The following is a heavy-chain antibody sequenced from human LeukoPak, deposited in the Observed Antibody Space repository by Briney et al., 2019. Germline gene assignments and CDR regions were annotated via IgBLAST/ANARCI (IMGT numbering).Heavy chain of an antibody. J-gene: IGHJ4*02. CDR1: GYTFTSYA. V-gene: IGHV1-3*01. Sequence: ASVKVSCKASGYTFTSYAMHWVRRAPGQRLEWMGWINAGNGDTKYSQKFQGRVTMTTDTSTSTAYMELRSLRSDDTAVYYCARDSSGYTRDLDYWGQGTLVTVSS. CDR3: ARDSSGYTRDLDY. CDR2: INAGNGDT. D-gene: IGHD3-22*01.